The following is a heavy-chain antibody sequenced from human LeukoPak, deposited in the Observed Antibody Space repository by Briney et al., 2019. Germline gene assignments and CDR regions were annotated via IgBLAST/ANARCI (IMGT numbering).Heavy chain of an antibody. D-gene: IGHD7-27*01. Sequence: GSSLTLSCAPSGFTFYVFAVHCVPHARGRGLGWFSGISRNSGSIGYADSVKGRFTISRDNAKNSLYLQMNSLRAEDTALYYCAKDVPNWAVDYWGQGTLVTVSS. CDR3: AKDVPNWAVDY. CDR1: GFTFYVFA. J-gene: IGHJ4*01. V-gene: IGHV3-9*01. CDR2: ISRNSGSI.